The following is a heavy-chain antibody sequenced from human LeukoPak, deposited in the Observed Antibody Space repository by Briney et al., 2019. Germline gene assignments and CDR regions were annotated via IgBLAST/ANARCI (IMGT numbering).Heavy chain of an antibody. J-gene: IGHJ4*02. D-gene: IGHD3-10*01. CDR3: VREGSYGWGSSPTFYFDY. CDR1: GFTFSDYV. V-gene: IGHV3-30-3*01. CDR2: ISFDLNSK. Sequence: PGGSLRLSCVASGFTFSDYVIHWVRQAPGKGPEWVAVISFDLNSKYYSDSVKGRFTISRDNSKNTVYLQMNSLRPDDTAVYFCVREGSYGWGSSPTFYFDYWGQGTLVTVSS.